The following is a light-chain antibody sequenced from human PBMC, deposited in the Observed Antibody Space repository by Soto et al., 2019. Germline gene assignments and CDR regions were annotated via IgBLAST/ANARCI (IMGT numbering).Light chain of an antibody. CDR1: QSISSW. J-gene: IGKJ4*01. V-gene: IGKV1-5*03. Sequence: DIQMTQSPSTLSASVGDRVTITCRASQSISSWLAWYQQKPGKAPKLLIYKASSLESGVPSRFGGSGFGTEFTLTISSLQPDDFATYYCQQYNTFPFTFGGGTKVDIK. CDR2: KAS. CDR3: QQYNTFPFT.